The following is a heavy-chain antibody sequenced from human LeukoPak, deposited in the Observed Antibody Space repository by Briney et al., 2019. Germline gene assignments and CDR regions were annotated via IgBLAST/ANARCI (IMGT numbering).Heavy chain of an antibody. D-gene: IGHD2-21*02. Sequence: GGSLRLSCAASGFTLSSYVMNWVRQAPEKGLEWVSSISSSSSDIYYADSVKGRYTISGDNAKNSLFLQVNSLRAEDTDVYYCARGAPCGGDCSSWFDPWGQGTPVTVSS. CDR1: GFTLSSYV. J-gene: IGHJ5*02. CDR2: ISSSSSDI. CDR3: ARGAPCGGDCSSWFDP. V-gene: IGHV3-21*01.